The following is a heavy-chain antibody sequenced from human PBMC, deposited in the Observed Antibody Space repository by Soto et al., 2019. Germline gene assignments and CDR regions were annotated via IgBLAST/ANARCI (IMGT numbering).Heavy chain of an antibody. CDR1: GGTIRSSNYH. CDR2: IDYSGST. Sequence: LSLTCTVSGGTIRSSNYHWAWIRQPPGKGLEWIGSIDYSGSTYYNPSLKSRVTISVDTSKNHFSLKLGSVTAADTALYYCSRRAPEGFDPWGQGTLVTVSS. V-gene: IGHV4-39*02. CDR3: SRRAPEGFDP. J-gene: IGHJ5*02.